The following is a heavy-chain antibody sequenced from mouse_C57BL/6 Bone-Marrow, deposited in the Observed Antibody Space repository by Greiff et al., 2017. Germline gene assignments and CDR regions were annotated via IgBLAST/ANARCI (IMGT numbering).Heavy chain of an antibody. Sequence: VQLVESGAELARPGASVKLSCKASGYTFTSYGISWVKQRTGQGLEWIGEIYPRSGNTYYNEKFKGKATLTADKSSSTAYMELRSLTSEDSAVYFCARLDYDGFAYWGQGTLVTVSA. CDR2: IYPRSGNT. V-gene: IGHV1-81*01. J-gene: IGHJ3*01. D-gene: IGHD2-4*01. CDR1: GYTFTSYG. CDR3: ARLDYDGFAY.